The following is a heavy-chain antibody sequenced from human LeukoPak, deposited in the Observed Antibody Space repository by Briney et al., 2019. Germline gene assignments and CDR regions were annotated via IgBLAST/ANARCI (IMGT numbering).Heavy chain of an antibody. CDR2: ISSSGNTM. J-gene: IGHJ6*04. Sequence: GGSLRLSCAASGFIFSDYYMAWIRQAPGKGLEWLSYISSSGNTMYYADSVMGRFTISRDNAKNSLYLQMHSLTVDDTAVYYCAELGITMIGGVWGKGTTVTISS. V-gene: IGHV3-11*04. CDR1: GFIFSDYY. D-gene: IGHD3-10*02. CDR3: AELGITMIGGV.